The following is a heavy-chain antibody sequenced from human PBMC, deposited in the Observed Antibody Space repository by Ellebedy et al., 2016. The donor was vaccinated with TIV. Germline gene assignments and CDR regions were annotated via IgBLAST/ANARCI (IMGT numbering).Heavy chain of an antibody. CDR3: ARVLYVGTSYMDV. D-gene: IGHD1-1*01. CDR2: IYAGGST. CDR1: GFTVSSNY. V-gene: IGHV3-53*01. J-gene: IGHJ6*03. Sequence: GESLKISXAASGFTVSSNYMTWVRQAPGKGLECVSIIYAGGSTYNADSVKGRFTISRDNSKNTLYLQMNSLRAEDTAVYYCARVLYVGTSYMDVWGKGTTVTVSS.